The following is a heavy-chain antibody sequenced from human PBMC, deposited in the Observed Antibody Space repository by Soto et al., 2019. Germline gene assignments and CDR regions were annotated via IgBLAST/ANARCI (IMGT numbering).Heavy chain of an antibody. CDR3: ARGEVETASVTCFEY. CDR2: IYHSRST. D-gene: IGHD5-18*01. Sequence: ASETLSLTCTVSGGSISSYYWSWIQQPPEKGLEWIGYIYHSRSTNYNPSLKSRVTISVDTSKNQFSLKVSSVTAADTAVYYGARGEVETASVTCFEYGGQGTRVTVSS. V-gene: IGHV4-59*01. CDR1: GGSISSYY. J-gene: IGHJ4*02.